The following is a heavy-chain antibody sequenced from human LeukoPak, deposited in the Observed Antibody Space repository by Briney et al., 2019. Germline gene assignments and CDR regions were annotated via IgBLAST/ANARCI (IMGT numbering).Heavy chain of an antibody. CDR1: GGSFSGYY. Sequence: PSETLSLTCAVYGGSFSGYYWSWIRQPPGKGLEWIGEINHSGSTNYNPSLKSRVTISVDTSKNQFSLKLSSVTAADTAVYYCASLRIAARRAFDIWGQGTMVTVSS. D-gene: IGHD6-13*01. V-gene: IGHV4-34*01. J-gene: IGHJ3*02. CDR2: INHSGST. CDR3: ASLRIAARRAFDI.